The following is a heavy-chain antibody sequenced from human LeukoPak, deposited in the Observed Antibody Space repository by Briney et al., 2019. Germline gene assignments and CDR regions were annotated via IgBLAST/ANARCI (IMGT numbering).Heavy chain of an antibody. CDR1: GGSISSYY. D-gene: IGHD3-22*01. V-gene: IGHV4-39*07. Sequence: SETLSLTCTVSGGSISSYYWGWIRQPPGKGLEWIGSIYYSGSTYYNPSLKSRVTISVDTSKNQFSLKLSSVTAADTAVYYCARDLTEHYYYDSSGYYGAWGQGTLVTVSS. CDR3: ARDLTEHYYYDSSGYYGA. CDR2: IYYSGST. J-gene: IGHJ5*02.